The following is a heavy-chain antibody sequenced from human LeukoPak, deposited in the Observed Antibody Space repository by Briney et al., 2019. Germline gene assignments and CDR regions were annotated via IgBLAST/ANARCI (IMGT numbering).Heavy chain of an antibody. Sequence: ASVKVSCKTSGYTFTTYGLTWVRQAPGQGLEWMGWISGHNGNTNYAQKFQGRVTMTSETSTRTGYLEVKSLRSDDTAMYYCALGDILTGCWAEYLEYWGQGTLVTVSS. V-gene: IGHV1-18*01. J-gene: IGHJ4*02. CDR3: ALGDILTGCWAEYLEY. CDR2: ISGHNGNT. CDR1: GYTFTTYG. D-gene: IGHD3-9*01.